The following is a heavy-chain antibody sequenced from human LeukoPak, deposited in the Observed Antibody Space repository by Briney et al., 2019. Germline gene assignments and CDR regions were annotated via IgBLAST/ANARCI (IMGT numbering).Heavy chain of an antibody. CDR2: IKQDGSEK. Sequence: QPGGSLRLSCAASGFTFSSYWMSWVRQAPGKGLEWVAIIKQDGSEKYYVDSVKGRFTISRDNAKNSLYLQMNSLRAEDTAVYYCASGLTVTLPPPPDYWGQGTLVTVSS. CDR1: GFTFSSYW. V-gene: IGHV3-7*01. CDR3: ASGLTVTLPPPPDY. J-gene: IGHJ4*02. D-gene: IGHD4-17*01.